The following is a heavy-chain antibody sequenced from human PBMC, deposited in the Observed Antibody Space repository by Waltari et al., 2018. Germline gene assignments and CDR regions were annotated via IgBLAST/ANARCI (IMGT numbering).Heavy chain of an antibody. CDR1: GFTFSTYS. Sequence: EVQLLESGGGLVQPGGSLRLSCAASGFTFSTYSMSWVRQVPGKGLEWVSSISGSGTGTYYADAVKGRFTISRDNSKNTLYMQMNSLRAEDTAVYYCARGSFISSWYGGGYSYYMDVWGKGTTVIVSS. D-gene: IGHD6-13*01. J-gene: IGHJ6*03. CDR2: ISGSGTGT. CDR3: ARGSFISSWYGGGYSYYMDV. V-gene: IGHV3-23*01.